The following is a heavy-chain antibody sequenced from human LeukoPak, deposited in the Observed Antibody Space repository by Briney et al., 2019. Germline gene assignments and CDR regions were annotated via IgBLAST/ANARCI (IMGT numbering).Heavy chain of an antibody. D-gene: IGHD1-26*01. CDR1: GGSFSGYY. CDR3: ARHKDSGSYSFDY. V-gene: IGHV4-34*01. Sequence: SETLSLTCAVYGGSFSGYYWSWIRQPPGKGLEWIGEINHSGSTNYNPSLKSRVTISVDTSKNQFSLKLSSVTAADTAVYYCARHKDSGSYSFDYWGQGTLVTVSS. J-gene: IGHJ4*02. CDR2: INHSGST.